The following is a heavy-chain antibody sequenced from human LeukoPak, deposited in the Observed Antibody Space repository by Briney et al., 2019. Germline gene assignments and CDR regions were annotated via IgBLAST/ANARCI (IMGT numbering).Heavy chain of an antibody. CDR3: TSPIRFGGMDV. Sequence: GGSLRLSCTASGFTFGDYAMSWFRQAPGKGLEWVGFIRSKAYGGTTEYAASVKGRFTISRDDSKSIAYLQMNSLKTEDTAVYYCTSPIRFGGMDVWGQGTTVTVSS. CDR2: IRSKAYGGTT. J-gene: IGHJ6*02. V-gene: IGHV3-49*03. D-gene: IGHD3-10*01. CDR1: GFTFGDYA.